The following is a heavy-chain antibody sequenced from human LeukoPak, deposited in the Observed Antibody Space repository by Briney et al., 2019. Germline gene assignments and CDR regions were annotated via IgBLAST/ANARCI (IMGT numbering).Heavy chain of an antibody. CDR1: GFTVSSNY. CDR3: ARSSYGDYLGLYYYYYMDV. V-gene: IGHV3-53*01. D-gene: IGHD4-17*01. J-gene: IGHJ6*03. Sequence: GGSLRLSCAASGFTVSSNYMSWVRQAPGKGLEWVSVIYSGGSTYYADSVKGRFTISRDNSKNTLYLQTNSLRAEDTAVYYCARSSYGDYLGLYYYYYMDVWGKGTTVTISS. CDR2: IYSGGST.